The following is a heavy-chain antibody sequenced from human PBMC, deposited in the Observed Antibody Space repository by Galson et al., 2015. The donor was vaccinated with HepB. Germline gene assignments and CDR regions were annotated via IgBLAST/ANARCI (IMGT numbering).Heavy chain of an antibody. CDR1: GFTFSSYS. CDR3: ARDKDRTYYDFWSGQTYYYYGMDV. D-gene: IGHD3-3*01. V-gene: IGHV3-21*01. Sequence: SLRLSCAASGFTFSSYSMNWVRQAPGKGLEWVSSISSSSSYIYYADSVKGRFTISRDNAKNSLYLQMNSLRAEDTAVYYCARDKDRTYYDFWSGQTYYYYGMDVWGQGTTVTVSS. CDR2: ISSSSSYI. J-gene: IGHJ6*02.